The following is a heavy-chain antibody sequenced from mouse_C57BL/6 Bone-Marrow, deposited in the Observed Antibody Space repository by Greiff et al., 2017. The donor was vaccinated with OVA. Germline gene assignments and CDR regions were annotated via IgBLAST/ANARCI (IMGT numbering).Heavy chain of an antibody. V-gene: IGHV14-4*01. Sequence: EVQGVESGAELVRPGASVKLSCTASGFNIKDDYMHWVKQRPEQGLEWIGWIDPENGDTEYASKFQGKATITADTSSNTAYLQLSSLTSEDTAVYYCTTEAVRVGPFDYWGQGTTLTVSS. CDR2: IDPENGDT. CDR3: TTEAVRVGPFDY. D-gene: IGHD4-1*01. CDR1: GFNIKDDY. J-gene: IGHJ2*01.